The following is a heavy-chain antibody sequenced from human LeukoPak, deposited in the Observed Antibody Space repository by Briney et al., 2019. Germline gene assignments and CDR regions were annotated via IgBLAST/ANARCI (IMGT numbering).Heavy chain of an antibody. Sequence: SETLSLTCTVSGGSISSYYWGWIRQPPGKGLYWIGTIYSSGSTYYNPSLKSRDTISVHTSKNQFSLRLSSVTAADTAVYYCAREPELGDAFDIWGQGTVVTVSS. CDR2: IYSSGST. D-gene: IGHD7-27*01. J-gene: IGHJ3*02. CDR3: AREPELGDAFDI. CDR1: GGSISSYY. V-gene: IGHV4-39*07.